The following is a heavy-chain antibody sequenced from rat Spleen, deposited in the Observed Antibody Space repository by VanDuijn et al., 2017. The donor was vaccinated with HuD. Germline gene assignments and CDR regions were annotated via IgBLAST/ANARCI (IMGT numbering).Heavy chain of an antibody. J-gene: IGHJ2*01. D-gene: IGHD1-10*01. CDR3: ARQVTALDY. CDR1: GFTFSDYG. CDR2: ISYGDSSGHSGT. Sequence: EVQLVESDGGLVQPGRSLKLSCAASGFTFSDYGMAWVRQAPTTGLEWVATISYGDSSGHSGTYYRDSVRGRFTISRDDAKSTLYLQMDSLRSEDTATYYCARQVTALDYWGQGVIATVSS. V-gene: IGHV5-29*01.